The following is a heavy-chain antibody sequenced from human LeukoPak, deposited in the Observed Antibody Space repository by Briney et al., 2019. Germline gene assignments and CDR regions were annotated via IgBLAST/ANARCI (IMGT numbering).Heavy chain of an antibody. V-gene: IGHV3-21*01. J-gene: IGHJ1*01. CDR1: GFTFSSYS. CDR3: AKDDDTSGHYSYFQD. Sequence: GGSLRLSCAASGFTFSSYSMNWVRQAPGKGLEWVSSISSSSSYIYYADSVKGRFTISRDNAKNSLYLQMNSLRAEDTAVYYCAKDDDTSGHYSYFQDWGQGTLVTVSS. D-gene: IGHD3-22*01. CDR2: ISSSSSYI.